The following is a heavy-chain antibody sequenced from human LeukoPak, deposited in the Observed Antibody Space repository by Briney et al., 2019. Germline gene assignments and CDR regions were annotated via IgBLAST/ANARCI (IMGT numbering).Heavy chain of an antibody. CDR3: ARETSQKGAHYMDV. CDR1: GGSISSYY. CDR2: IYYSGST. V-gene: IGHV4-59*01. Sequence: PSETLSLTCTVSGGSISSYYWSWIRQPPGKGLEWIGYIYYSGSTKYNPSLKSRVTISVDTSKNHFSLKLSSVSAADTAMYYCARETSQKGAHYMDVWGKGTTITISS. D-gene: IGHD3-16*01. J-gene: IGHJ6*03.